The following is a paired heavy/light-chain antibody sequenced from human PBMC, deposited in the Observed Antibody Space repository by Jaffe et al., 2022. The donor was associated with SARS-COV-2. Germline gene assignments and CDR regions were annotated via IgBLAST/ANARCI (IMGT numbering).Light chain of an antibody. Sequence: EIVLTQSPGTLSLSPGERATLSCRASQSVSSSYLAWYQQKPGQAPRLLIYGASSRATGIPDRFSGSGSGTDFTLTISRLEPEDFAVYYCQQYGSSFTFGQGTRLEIK. V-gene: IGKV3-20*01. CDR1: QSVSSSY. J-gene: IGKJ5*01. CDR2: GAS. CDR3: QQYGSSFT.
Heavy chain of an antibody. D-gene: IGHD2-21*01. Sequence: QVQLVESGGGLVKPGGSLRLSCAASGFTFSDYYMSWIRQAPGKGLEWVSYISSSGSTIYYADSVKGRFTISRDNAKNSLYLQMNSLRAEDTAVYYCARSLWWGWGYFDYWGQGTLVTVSS. J-gene: IGHJ4*02. CDR2: ISSSGSTI. CDR3: ARSLWWGWGYFDY. CDR1: GFTFSDYY. V-gene: IGHV3-11*01.